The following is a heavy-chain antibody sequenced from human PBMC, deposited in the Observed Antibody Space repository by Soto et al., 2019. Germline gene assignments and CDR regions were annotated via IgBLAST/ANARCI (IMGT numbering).Heavy chain of an antibody. Sequence: HPGGSLRLSCAASGFTFSSYAMSWVRQAPGKGLEWVSAISGSGGSTYYADSVKGRFTISRDNSKNTLYLQMNSLRAEDTAVYYCAKDGRNGDYLSSWGQGTLVTVSS. CDR3: AKDGRNGDYLSS. D-gene: IGHD4-17*01. V-gene: IGHV3-23*01. CDR2: ISGSGGST. J-gene: IGHJ5*02. CDR1: GFTFSSYA.